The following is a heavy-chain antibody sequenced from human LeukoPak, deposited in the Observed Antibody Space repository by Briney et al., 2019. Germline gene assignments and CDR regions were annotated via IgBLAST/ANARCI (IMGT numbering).Heavy chain of an antibody. CDR1: GFTFSSYA. CDR2: ISYDGSNK. J-gene: IGHJ4*02. V-gene: IGHV3-30*04. CDR3: ARDPGDAAGTPPDY. Sequence: AGGSLRLSCAASGFTFSSYAMHWVRQAPGKGLEWVAVISYDGSNKYYADSVKGRFTISRDNSKNTLYLQMNSLRAEDTAVYYCARDPGDAAGTPPDYWGQGTLVTVSS. D-gene: IGHD6-13*01.